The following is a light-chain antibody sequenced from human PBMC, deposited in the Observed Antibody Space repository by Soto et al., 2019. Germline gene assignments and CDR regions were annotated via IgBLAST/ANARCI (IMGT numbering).Light chain of an antibody. Sequence: DIQMTQSPPSLSASVGDRVTITCRASQTISDYLHWYQQKPGKAPTLLIYGSSSLQTGVPPRFGGSGSGTEFTLTISSLQPEDFGTYYCQQTYDSLVSFGGGTKVDLK. J-gene: IGKJ4*01. CDR3: QQTYDSLVS. CDR2: GSS. CDR1: QTISDY. V-gene: IGKV1-39*01.